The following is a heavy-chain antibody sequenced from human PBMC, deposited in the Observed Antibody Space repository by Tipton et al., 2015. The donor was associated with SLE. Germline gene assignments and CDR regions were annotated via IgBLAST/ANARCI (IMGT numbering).Heavy chain of an antibody. J-gene: IGHJ6*03. Sequence: QLVQSGAEVKKPGESLKISCKGSGYSFTSYWIGWVRQMPGKGLGWMGSTYYNPSVKSRGTISVDTSKNQFSLKLSSVTAADTAVYYCARGGDEQVPLYYYMDVWGKGTTVTVSS. D-gene: IGHD3-16*01. V-gene: IGHV5-51*03. CDR3: ARGGDEQVPLYYYMDV. CDR1: GYSFTSYW. CDR2: TY.